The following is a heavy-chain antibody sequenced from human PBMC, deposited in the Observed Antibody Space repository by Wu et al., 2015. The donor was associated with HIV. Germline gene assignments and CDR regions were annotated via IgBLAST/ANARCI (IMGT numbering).Heavy chain of an antibody. CDR1: GYTFTGYY. J-gene: IGHJ4*02. CDR3: ATETSYDYVWGSKGVYFDY. V-gene: IGHV1-2*02. CDR2: INPNSGGT. D-gene: IGHD3-16*01. Sequence: QVQLVQSGAEVKKPGASVKVSCKASGYTFTGYYMHWVRQAPGQGLEWMGWINPNSGGTNYAQKFQGRVTMTRDTSISTAYMELSRLRSDDTAVYYCATETSYDYVWGSKGVYFDYWGQGTLVTVSS.